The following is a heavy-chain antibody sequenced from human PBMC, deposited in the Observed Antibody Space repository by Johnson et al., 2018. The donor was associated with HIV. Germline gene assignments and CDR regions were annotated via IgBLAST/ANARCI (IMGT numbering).Heavy chain of an antibody. CDR1: GFTVSSNE. CDR2: ISGGST. CDR3: ARVIRAYDSSGYAGDAFDI. D-gene: IGHD3-22*01. V-gene: IGHV3-38-3*01. J-gene: IGHJ3*02. Sequence: EQLVESGGGLVKPGGSLRLSCAASGFTVSSNEMSWVRQAPGKGLEWVSSISGGSTYYADSRKGRFTISRDNAKNSLYLQMNSLRAEDTAVYYCARVIRAYDSSGYAGDAFDIWGQGTMVTASS.